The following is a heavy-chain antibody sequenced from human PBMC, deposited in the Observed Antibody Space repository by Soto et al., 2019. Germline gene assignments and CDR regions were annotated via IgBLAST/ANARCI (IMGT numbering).Heavy chain of an antibody. CDR2: ISGSGGST. CDR1: GFTFSSYA. Sequence: VRLSCAASGFTFSSYAMSWVRQAPGKGLEWVSAISGSGGSTYYADSVKGRFTISRDNSKNTLYLQMNSLRAEDTAVYYCANVYDSSGYGPFDYWGQGTLVTVSS. V-gene: IGHV3-23*01. CDR3: ANVYDSSGYGPFDY. D-gene: IGHD3-22*01. J-gene: IGHJ4*02.